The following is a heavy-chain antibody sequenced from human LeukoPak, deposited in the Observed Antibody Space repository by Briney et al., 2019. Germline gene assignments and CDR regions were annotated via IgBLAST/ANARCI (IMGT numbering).Heavy chain of an antibody. Sequence: GGSLRLSCAASGFTFSGYYMSWVRQAPGKGLEWVSYISSSGSTIYYADSVKGRFTISRDNAKNSLYLQMNSMRAEDTAVYYCARSEPSYSSGWYPLYFDYWGQGTLVTVSS. CDR2: ISSSGSTI. J-gene: IGHJ4*02. CDR3: ARSEPSYSSGWYPLYFDY. CDR1: GFTFSGYY. D-gene: IGHD6-19*01. V-gene: IGHV3-11*01.